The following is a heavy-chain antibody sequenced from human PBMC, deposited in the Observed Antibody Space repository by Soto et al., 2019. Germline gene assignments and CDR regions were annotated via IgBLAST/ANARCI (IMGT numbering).Heavy chain of an antibody. D-gene: IGHD6-19*01. Sequence: QVQLQQWGAGLLKPSETLSLTCAVYGGSFSGYRWSWIRQPPGKGLEWIGEVNHSGSSNYNPSLKSRVTISVDTSKNQFSLKLSSVTAADTAVYYCARGMAVPGHHFASWGQGTLVTVSS. V-gene: IGHV4-34*01. CDR2: VNHSGSS. J-gene: IGHJ4*02. CDR3: ARGMAVPGHHFAS. CDR1: GGSFSGYR.